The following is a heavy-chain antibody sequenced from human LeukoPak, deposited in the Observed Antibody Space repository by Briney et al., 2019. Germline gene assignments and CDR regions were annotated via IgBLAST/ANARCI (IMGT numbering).Heavy chain of an antibody. J-gene: IGHJ4*02. V-gene: IGHV1-69*04. Sequence: SVKVSCKASGGTFSSYAISWVRQAPGQGLEWMGRIIPILGMANYAQKFQGRVTITADKSTSTAYMELSSLRSEDTAVYYCARGRRGYSGYDYFDYWGQGTLVTVSS. CDR2: IIPILGMA. CDR3: ARGRRGYSGYDYFDY. CDR1: GGTFSSYA. D-gene: IGHD5-12*01.